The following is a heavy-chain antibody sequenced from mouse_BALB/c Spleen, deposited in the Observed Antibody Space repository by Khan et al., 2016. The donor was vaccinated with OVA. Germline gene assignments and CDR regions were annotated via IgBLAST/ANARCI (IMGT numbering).Heavy chain of an antibody. Sequence: QVQLQQSGGEVVRPGTSVKISCKASGYTFTNYWLGWVRQRPGHGLEWIGDIYPGGYFTNYNEKFKDKATLTVDTSSTTANMQLSSLTSEDSAVYFWARWATWYFDVWGAGTTVTVSS. CDR1: GYTFTNYW. D-gene: IGHD3-1*01. J-gene: IGHJ1*01. CDR3: ARWATWYFDV. V-gene: IGHV1-63*02. CDR2: IYPGGYFT.